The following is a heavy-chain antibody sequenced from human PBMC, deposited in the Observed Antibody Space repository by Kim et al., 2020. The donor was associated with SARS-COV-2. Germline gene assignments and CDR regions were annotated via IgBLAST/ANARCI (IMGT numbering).Heavy chain of an antibody. D-gene: IGHD2-2*01. Sequence: GGSLRLSCAASGFTFSSYAMSWVRQAPGKGLEWVSAISGSGGSTYYADSVKGRFTISRDNSKNTLYLQMNSLRAEDTAVYYCAKEEEGSTHIVVVPAAIDYWGQGTLVTVSS. CDR3: AKEEEGSTHIVVVPAAIDY. CDR1: GFTFSSYA. CDR2: ISGSGGST. J-gene: IGHJ4*02. V-gene: IGHV3-23*01.